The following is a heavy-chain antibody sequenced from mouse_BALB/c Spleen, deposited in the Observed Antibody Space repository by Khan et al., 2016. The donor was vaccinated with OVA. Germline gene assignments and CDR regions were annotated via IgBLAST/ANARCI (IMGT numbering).Heavy chain of an antibody. Sequence: EVQLQESGPGLVNPSQSLSLTCTVTGYSITSEFAWNWIRQFPGNKLEWMGYISYSGNTRYNPSLKSLISITRDTSRNQFFLQLNSVTTEDTATYYCARKDYYDYDPFPYWGQGTLVTVSA. D-gene: IGHD2-4*01. J-gene: IGHJ3*01. CDR1: GYSITSEFA. CDR2: ISYSGNT. CDR3: ARKDYYDYDPFPY. V-gene: IGHV3-2*02.